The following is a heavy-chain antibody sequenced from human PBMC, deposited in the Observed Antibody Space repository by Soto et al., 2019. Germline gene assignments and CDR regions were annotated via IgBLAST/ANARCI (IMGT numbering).Heavy chain of an antibody. CDR2: INPKSGGT. Sequence: ASVEVSCQASAFIFSGNYIHCVRQAPEQGLEWMAWINPKSGGTNYARNFQGRVTVTRDTSISTAYMELSRLRSDDTAVYYCARDRMITFGGVIDPGPWGQGNLVTVSS. D-gene: IGHD3-16*02. CDR3: ARDRMITFGGVIDPGP. CDR1: AFIFSGNY. J-gene: IGHJ5*02. V-gene: IGHV1-2*02.